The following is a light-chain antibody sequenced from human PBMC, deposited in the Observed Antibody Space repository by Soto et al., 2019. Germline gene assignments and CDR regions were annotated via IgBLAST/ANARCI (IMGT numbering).Light chain of an antibody. CDR1: QSVSS. CDR3: LQRNVCLRT. CDR2: DVS. V-gene: IGKV3-11*01. Sequence: EIVLTQSPATLSLSPGERATLSCRASQSVSSLAWYQQKPGQAPRLLIYDVSKRATGIPARFSGSGSGADFTLTISSLEPEDFAVYYCLQRNVCLRTFGQGTRLEIK. J-gene: IGKJ5*01.